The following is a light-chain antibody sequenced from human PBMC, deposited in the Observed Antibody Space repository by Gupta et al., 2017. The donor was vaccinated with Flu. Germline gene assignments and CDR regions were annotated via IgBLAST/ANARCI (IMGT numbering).Light chain of an antibody. CDR1: SSNIGNNY. V-gene: IGLV1-51*01. Sequence: QSVLTQPPSVSAAPGQKVTLSWSGSSSNIGNNYVSWYQQLPGTAPKLLIYDNNKRPSGIPDRFSGSKSGTSATLGITGLQTGDEADYYCGTWDSSLSAGVFGGGTKLTVL. CDR3: GTWDSSLSAGV. CDR2: DNN. J-gene: IGLJ2*01.